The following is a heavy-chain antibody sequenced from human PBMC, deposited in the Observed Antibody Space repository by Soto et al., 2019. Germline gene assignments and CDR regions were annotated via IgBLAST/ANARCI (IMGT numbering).Heavy chain of an antibody. V-gene: IGHV3-72*01. Sequence: GGSLRLSCAASGLSLSDQFMDWVRQVPGKGLEWVGRSRNKVASYTTEYAAPVKGRFTISRDESKNSLYLQMNSLRTEDTAVYFCAGGATGRAPFQHWGQGTLVTVSS. D-gene: IGHD6-13*01. CDR1: GLSLSDQF. J-gene: IGHJ1*01. CDR2: SRNKVASYTT. CDR3: AGGATGRAPFQH.